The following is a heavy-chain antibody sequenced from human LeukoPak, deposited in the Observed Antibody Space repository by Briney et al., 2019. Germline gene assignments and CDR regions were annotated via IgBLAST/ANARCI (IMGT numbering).Heavy chain of an antibody. CDR3: AKVEWELLPYFQH. CDR2: ISYDGSNK. D-gene: IGHD1-26*01. J-gene: IGHJ1*01. CDR1: GFTFSSYA. V-gene: IGHV3-30-3*01. Sequence: GGSLRLSYAASGFTFSSYAMHWVRQAPGKGLEWVAVISYDGSNKYYADSVKGRFTISRDNSKNTLYLQMNSLRAEDTAVYYCAKVEWELLPYFQHWGQGTLVTVSS.